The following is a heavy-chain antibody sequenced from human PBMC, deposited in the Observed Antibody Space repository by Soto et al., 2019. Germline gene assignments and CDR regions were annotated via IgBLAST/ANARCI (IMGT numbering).Heavy chain of an antibody. CDR1: GYTFTSYG. CDR2: ISAYNGNT. J-gene: IGHJ4*02. D-gene: IGHD5-12*01. V-gene: IGHV1-18*01. Sequence: ASVKVSCKASGYTFTSYGISWVRQAPGQGLEWMGWISAYNGNTNYAQRLQGRVTMTTDTSTSTAYMELRSLRSDDTAVYYCARGIIGSGYDWFDYWGQGTLVTVSS. CDR3: ARGIIGSGYDWFDY.